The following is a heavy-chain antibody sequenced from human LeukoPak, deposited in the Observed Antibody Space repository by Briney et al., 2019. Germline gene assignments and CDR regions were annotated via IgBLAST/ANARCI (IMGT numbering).Heavy chain of an antibody. D-gene: IGHD6-13*01. CDR3: AKEGYSSSWYYFDY. Sequence: PGGSLRLSCAASGFTFSSYAMSWVRQAPGKGLEWVSAISGSGGSTYYADSVKGRFTVSRENSKNTLYLQMNSLRAEDTAVYYCAKEGYSSSWYYFDYWGQGTLVTVSS. CDR1: GFTFSSYA. CDR2: ISGSGGST. V-gene: IGHV3-23*01. J-gene: IGHJ4*02.